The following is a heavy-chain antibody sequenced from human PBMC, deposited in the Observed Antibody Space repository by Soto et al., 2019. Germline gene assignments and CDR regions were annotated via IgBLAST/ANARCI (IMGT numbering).Heavy chain of an antibody. CDR1: GFTFDDYA. CDR2: ISWNSGSI. Sequence: GGSLRLSCAASGFTFDDYAMHWVRQAPGKGLEWVSGISWNSGSIGYADSVKGRFTISRDNAKNSLYLQMNSLRAEDTALYYCAKDRATYCSGGSCPHTYYYYYMDVWGKGTTVTVSS. D-gene: IGHD2-15*01. V-gene: IGHV3-9*01. CDR3: AKDRATYCSGGSCPHTYYYYYMDV. J-gene: IGHJ6*03.